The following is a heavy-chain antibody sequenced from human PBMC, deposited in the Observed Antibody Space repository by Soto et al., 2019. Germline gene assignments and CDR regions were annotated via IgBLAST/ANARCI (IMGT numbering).Heavy chain of an antibody. D-gene: IGHD3-16*01. CDR2: IYYSGGT. J-gene: IGHJ4*02. CDR3: ARLRPYFDY. CDR1: GGSISSSSYY. Sequence: SETLSLTCTVSGGSISSSSYYWGWIRQPPGKGLEWIGSIYYSGGTYYNPSLKSRVTISVDTSKNQFSLKLSSVTAADTAVYYCARLRPYFDYWGQGTLVTVSS. V-gene: IGHV4-39*01.